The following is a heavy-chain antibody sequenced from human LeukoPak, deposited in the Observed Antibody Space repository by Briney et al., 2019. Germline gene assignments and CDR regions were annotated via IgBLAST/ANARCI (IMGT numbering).Heavy chain of an antibody. CDR2: IDYHGNT. Sequence: PSETLSLTCIVSGGSIGTLYWNWIRQVPGKGLEWIGFIDYHGNTKYNPSLKSRVTMSVDTSVDQVSLRLTSVTAADTAIYFCATASGRSFWLDPCGQGRLVTVSS. CDR1: GGSIGTLY. J-gene: IGHJ5*02. D-gene: IGHD2-15*01. CDR3: ATASGRSFWLDP. V-gene: IGHV4-59*11.